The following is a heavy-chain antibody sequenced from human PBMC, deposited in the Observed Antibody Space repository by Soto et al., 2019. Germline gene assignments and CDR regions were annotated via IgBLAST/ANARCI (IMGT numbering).Heavy chain of an antibody. D-gene: IGHD6-13*01. CDR3: IRAPAGNTADY. Sequence: EVQLVESGGVLVQPGGSLRLSCAASGFIFSGTTIHWVRQASGEGLEWVGRIRGRADNYATGYAASVKGRFTISRDDSKQTAYLHMISVNTEDPAGYGCIRAPAGNTADYWGQGTLVTVAS. V-gene: IGHV3-73*02. CDR2: IRGRADNYAT. J-gene: IGHJ4*02. CDR1: GFIFSGTT.